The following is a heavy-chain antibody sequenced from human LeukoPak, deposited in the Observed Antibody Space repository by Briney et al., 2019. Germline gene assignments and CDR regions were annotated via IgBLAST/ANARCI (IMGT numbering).Heavy chain of an antibody. CDR1: GFTLSSYG. D-gene: IGHD6-19*01. CDR2: ISGSGGRT. Sequence: GGSLRLSCAASGFTLSSYGMSWVRQAPGKGLEWVSTISGSGGRTYYADSVKGRFTISRDNSKNTLYLQMNSLRAEDTAVYYCARINRVGWSGGYYYYNMDVWGKGTTVTVSS. CDR3: ARINRVGWSGGYYYYNMDV. V-gene: IGHV3-23*01. J-gene: IGHJ6*03.